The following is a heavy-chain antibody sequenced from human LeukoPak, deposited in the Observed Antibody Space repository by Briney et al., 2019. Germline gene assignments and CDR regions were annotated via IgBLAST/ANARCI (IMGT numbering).Heavy chain of an antibody. CDR1: GDSVSSNSAA. D-gene: IGHD1-7*01. CDR3: ARGSSNQLGITGTGEWFDP. CDR2: TYYRSKWYN. J-gene: IGHJ5*02. V-gene: IGHV6-1*01. Sequence: SQTLSLTCAISGDSVSSNSAAWNWIRQSPSRGLEWLGRTYYRSKWYNDYAVSVKSRITINPDTSKNQFSLQLNSVTPEGTAVYYCARGSSNQLGITGTGEWFDPWGQGTLVTVSS.